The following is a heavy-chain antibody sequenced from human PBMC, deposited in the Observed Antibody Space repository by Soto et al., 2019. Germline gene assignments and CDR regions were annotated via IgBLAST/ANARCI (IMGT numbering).Heavy chain of an antibody. J-gene: IGHJ6*02. CDR2: IYSGGST. CDR1: GFTVSSNY. D-gene: IGHD4-4*01. Sequence: EVQLVESGGGLVQPGRSLRLSCAASGFTVSSNYMSWVRQAPGKGLEWVSVIYSGGSTYYADSVKGRFTISRDNSKNTLYLQMNSLRAEDTAVYYCAREITVTDYYCYYGMDVWGQGTTVTVSS. V-gene: IGHV3-66*01. CDR3: AREITVTDYYCYYGMDV.